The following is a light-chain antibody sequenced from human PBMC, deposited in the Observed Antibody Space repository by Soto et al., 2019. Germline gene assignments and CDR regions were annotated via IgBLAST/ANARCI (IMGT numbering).Light chain of an antibody. CDR3: QQSDSYPYT. J-gene: IGKJ2*01. CDR1: QSITNY. Sequence: DIQMTQSPSSLSVSVGDRVTITCRTSQSITNYLNWYQQKLGKAPNLLVYAASSLENGVPSMFSGNGSGTDFTLTISSLQPEDFATYYCQQSDSYPYTFGQGTKLEIK. CDR2: AAS. V-gene: IGKV1-39*01.